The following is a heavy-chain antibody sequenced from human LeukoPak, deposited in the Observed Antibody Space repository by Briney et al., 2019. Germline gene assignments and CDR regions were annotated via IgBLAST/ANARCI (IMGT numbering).Heavy chain of an antibody. V-gene: IGHV3-49*04. D-gene: IGHD3-22*01. CDR1: GFTFGDYA. Sequence: XRLSCTASGFTFGDYAMSWVRQAQGKGREWVGFIRSKAYGGTTEYAAAVKGRFTISRDDAKRIAYMQINRRKTEDTTVYYCTRTYYYDSSGYYQLYYFDYWGQRTLVTVSS. J-gene: IGHJ4*02. CDR2: IRSKAYGGTT. CDR3: TRTYYYDSSGYYQLYYFDY.